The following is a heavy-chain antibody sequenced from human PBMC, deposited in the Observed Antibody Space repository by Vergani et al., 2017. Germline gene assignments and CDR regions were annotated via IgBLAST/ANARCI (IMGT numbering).Heavy chain of an antibody. Sequence: EVQLVESGGGLVQPGGSLRLSCAASGFTFSSYWMHWVRQAPGKGLVWVSRINSDGSNTNYADSVKGRFTISRDNAKNSLYLQMNSLRAEDTALYYCAKDIESDWNYDRAFGYFDLWGRGTLVTVSS. J-gene: IGHJ2*01. CDR2: INSDGSNT. V-gene: IGHV3-74*01. D-gene: IGHD1-7*01. CDR3: AKDIESDWNYDRAFGYFDL. CDR1: GFTFSSYW.